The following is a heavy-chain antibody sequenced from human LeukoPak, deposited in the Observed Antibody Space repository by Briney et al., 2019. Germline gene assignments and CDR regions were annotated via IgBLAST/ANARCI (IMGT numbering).Heavy chain of an antibody. Sequence: GASVKVSCKASGGTFSSYAISWVRQAPGQGLEWMGGIIPIVDTANYAQKFQGRVTMTRDTSTSTVYMELSSLRSEDTAVYYCARDKQQLDYFDYWGQGTLVTVSS. V-gene: IGHV1-69*05. CDR1: GGTFSSYA. CDR3: ARDKQQLDYFDY. CDR2: IIPIVDTA. J-gene: IGHJ4*02. D-gene: IGHD6-13*01.